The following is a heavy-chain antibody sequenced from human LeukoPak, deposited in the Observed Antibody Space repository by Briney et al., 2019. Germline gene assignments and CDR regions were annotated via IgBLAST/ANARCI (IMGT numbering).Heavy chain of an antibody. V-gene: IGHV4-59*01. CDR1: GGSISSYY. CDR3: ARSIAAAGTGTDY. Sequence: SETLSLTCTVSGGSISSYYWSWIRQPPGKGLEWIGYIYYSGSTNYNPSLKSRVTISVDTSKNQFSPKLSSVTAADTAVYYCARSIAAAGTGTDYWGQGTLVTVSS. CDR2: IYYSGST. J-gene: IGHJ4*02. D-gene: IGHD6-13*01.